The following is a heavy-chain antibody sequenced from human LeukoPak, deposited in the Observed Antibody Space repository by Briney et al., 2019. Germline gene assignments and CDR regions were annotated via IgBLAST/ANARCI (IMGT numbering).Heavy chain of an antibody. CDR3: ARDMYCSSTSCYYHDAFDI. CDR1: GGTFSSYA. CDR2: VITNFGTA. V-gene: IGHV1-69*13. D-gene: IGHD2-2*01. J-gene: IGHJ3*02. Sequence: ASVKVSCKASGGTFSSYAISWVRQAHGPGIERMGVVITNFGTATYAKQFQGRVTITADESTSTAYMELSSLRSEDTAVYYCARDMYCSSTSCYYHDAFDIWGQGTMVTVSS.